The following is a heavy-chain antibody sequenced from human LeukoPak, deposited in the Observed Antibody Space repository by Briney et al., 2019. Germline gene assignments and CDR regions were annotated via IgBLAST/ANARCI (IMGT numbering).Heavy chain of an antibody. CDR1: GGSISSSNW. CDR3: ARVLTPGCSSSWYLGWFDP. D-gene: IGHD6-13*01. V-gene: IGHV4-4*02. J-gene: IGHJ5*02. Sequence: SGTLSLTCAVSGGSISSSNWWSWVRQPPGKGLEWIGEIYHSGSTNYNPSLKSRVTISVDKSKNQFSLKLSSVTAADTAVYYCARVLTPGCSSSWYLGWFDPWGQGTLVTVSS. CDR2: IYHSGST.